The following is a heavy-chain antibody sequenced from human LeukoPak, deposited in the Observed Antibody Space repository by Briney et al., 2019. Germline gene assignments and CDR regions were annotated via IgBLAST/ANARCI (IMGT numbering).Heavy chain of an antibody. V-gene: IGHV1-69*13. J-gene: IGHJ6*03. CDR2: IIPIFGTA. CDR3: ARESLVVGAPFTSYYYYYMDV. Sequence: GASVKVSCKASGGTFSSYAISWVRQAPGQGLEWMGGIIPIFGTANYAQKFQGRVTITADESTSTAYMELSSLRSEDTAVYYCARESLVVGAPFTSYYYYYMDVWGKGTTVTISS. D-gene: IGHD1-26*01. CDR1: GGTFSSYA.